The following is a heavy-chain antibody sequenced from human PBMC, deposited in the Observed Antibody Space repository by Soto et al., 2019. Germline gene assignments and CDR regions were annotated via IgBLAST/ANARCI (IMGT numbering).Heavy chain of an antibody. CDR2: IYYSGST. V-gene: IGHV4-39*01. J-gene: IGHJ6*03. Sequence: SDTLSLTCTVSGGSISSSSYYRGWIRQPPGKGLEWIGSIYYSGSTYYNPSLKSRVTISVDTSKNQFSLKLSSVTAADTAVYYCARQVYYDFCYMDVWGKGTTVPVSS. CDR3: ARQVYYDFCYMDV. D-gene: IGHD3-3*01. CDR1: GGSISSSSYY.